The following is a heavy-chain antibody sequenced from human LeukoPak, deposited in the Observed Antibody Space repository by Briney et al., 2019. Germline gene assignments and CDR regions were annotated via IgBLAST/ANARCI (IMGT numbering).Heavy chain of an antibody. CDR3: ARDQAGYYYGSGSYFSWIY. Sequence: SVKVSCKASGGTFSSYAISWVRQAPGQGVEWMGGIIPIFGTANYAQKFQGRVTITADESTSTAYMELSSLRSEDTAVYYCARDQAGYYYGSGSYFSWIYWGQGTLVTVSS. CDR2: IIPIFGTA. J-gene: IGHJ4*02. V-gene: IGHV1-69*01. CDR1: GGTFSSYA. D-gene: IGHD3-10*01.